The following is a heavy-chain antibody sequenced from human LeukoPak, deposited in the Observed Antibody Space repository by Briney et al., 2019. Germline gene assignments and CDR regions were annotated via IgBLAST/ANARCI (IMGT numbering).Heavy chain of an antibody. J-gene: IGHJ4*02. CDR1: GGSFSGYY. CDR2: ILQGGVT. V-gene: IGHV4-34*01. Sequence: SETLSLTCAVYGGSFSGYYWSWVRQPPGKGLEWIGEILQGGVTNYNSSLKSRVTMSMDTSKNQFHLDLTSVTAADAGQYFCARGGRGTYMRHWGQGILVTVSS. D-gene: IGHD1-26*01. CDR3: ARGGRGTYMRH.